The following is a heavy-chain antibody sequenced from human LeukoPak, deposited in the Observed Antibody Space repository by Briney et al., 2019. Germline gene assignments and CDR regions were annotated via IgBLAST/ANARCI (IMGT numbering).Heavy chain of an antibody. CDR1: GFAVSSDY. V-gene: IGHV3-53*04. Sequence: PGGSLRLSFAASGFAVSSDYMSWVRQAPGKGLEWVSVIYSSSITSYADSVKGRFTISRHNSKNTLYLQMNSLRADDTAVYYCARGRGAANDAFDIWGQGTMVTVSS. J-gene: IGHJ3*02. CDR3: ARGRGAANDAFDI. CDR2: IYSSSIT. D-gene: IGHD3-10*01.